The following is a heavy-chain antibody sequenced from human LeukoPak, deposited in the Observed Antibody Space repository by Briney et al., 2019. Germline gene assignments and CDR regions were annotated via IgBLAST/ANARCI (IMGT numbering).Heavy chain of an antibody. J-gene: IGHJ3*02. D-gene: IGHD3-22*01. V-gene: IGHV1-18*01. CDR2: ISAYNGNT. CDR3: ARDSYYDSSGYYPIDAFDI. Sequence: ASVKVSCKASGGTFSSYAISWVRQAPGQGLEWMGWISAYNGNTNYAQKLQGRVTMTTDTSTSTAYMELRSLRSDDTAVYYCARDSYYDSSGYYPIDAFDIWGQGTMVTVSS. CDR1: GGTFSSYA.